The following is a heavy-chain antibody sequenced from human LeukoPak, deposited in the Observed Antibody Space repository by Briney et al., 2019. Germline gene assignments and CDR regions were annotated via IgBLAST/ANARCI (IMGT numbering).Heavy chain of an antibody. J-gene: IGHJ6*02. V-gene: IGHV1-24*01. CDR2: FDPEDGKT. CDR1: GYALTELS. CDR3: ATGYLVTAGHMDV. Sequence: GASVKVSCKVSGYALTELSMFWVRQAPGKGLEWMGSFDPEDGKTVYAQKFQGRVTMTEDTSTDTAYMELSSLRSEDTAVYYCATGYLVTAGHMDVWGQGTTVTVSS. D-gene: IGHD6-13*01.